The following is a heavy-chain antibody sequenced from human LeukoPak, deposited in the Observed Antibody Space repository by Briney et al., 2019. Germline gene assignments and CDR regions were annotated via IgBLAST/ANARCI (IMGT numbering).Heavy chain of an antibody. V-gene: IGHV3-23*01. D-gene: IGHD3-3*01. CDR3: ARDKGYYDFWSGYSPSDYYYGMDV. CDR1: GFTFSSYA. CDR2: ISGSGGST. J-gene: IGHJ6*02. Sequence: QSGGSLRLSCAASGFTFSSYAMSWVRQAPGKGLEWVSAISGSGGSTYYADSVKGRFTISRDNSKNTLYLQMNSLRAEDTAVYYCARDKGYYDFWSGYSPSDYYYGMDVWGQGTTVTVSS.